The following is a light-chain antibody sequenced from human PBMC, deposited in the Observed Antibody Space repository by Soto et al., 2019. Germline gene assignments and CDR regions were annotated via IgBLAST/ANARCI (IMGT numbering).Light chain of an antibody. J-gene: IGLJ2*01. CDR3: SSVRSGGTRGL. Sequence: QSALTQPVSVSGSPGQSITISCTGTSSDIGDSNYVSWYQQYPVKAPNLIIYEVTNRPSGISYRFSGSKSGNTASLTISGLQVEDEDDYACSSVRSGGTRGLFGGGTKLTVL. V-gene: IGLV2-14*01. CDR1: SSDIGDSNY. CDR2: EVT.